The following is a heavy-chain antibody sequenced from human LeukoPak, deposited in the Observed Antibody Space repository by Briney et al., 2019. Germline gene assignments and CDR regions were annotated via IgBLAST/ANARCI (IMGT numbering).Heavy chain of an antibody. CDR1: GFTFADNA. CDR2: INGRSDFI. CDR3: AKDLARPTSPRVYALDA. D-gene: IGHD3-3*02. V-gene: IGHV3-9*01. Sequence: GGSLRLSCAGSGFTFADNAIHWVRQAPGKGLEWGCGINGRSDFIAYADSVRERFIISRDNARNSVYLQMSCLGPEGTAFYYCAKDLARPTSPRVYALDAWGQGTVVTVSS. J-gene: IGHJ3*01.